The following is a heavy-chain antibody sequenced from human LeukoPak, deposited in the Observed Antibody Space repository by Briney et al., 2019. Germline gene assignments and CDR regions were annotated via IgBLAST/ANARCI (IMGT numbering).Heavy chain of an antibody. V-gene: IGHV3-53*01. CDR2: IHKSAIT. CDR1: GFTVSSNY. Sequence: GGSLRLSCAASGFTVSSNYMTWVRQAPGKGLEWVSVIHKSAITYYADTVKGRFTISRDNSKNMLYLQMNSLRAEDTAVYYCAREGTTTSFDYWGQGTLVTVSS. D-gene: IGHD1-26*01. CDR3: AREGTTTSFDY. J-gene: IGHJ4*02.